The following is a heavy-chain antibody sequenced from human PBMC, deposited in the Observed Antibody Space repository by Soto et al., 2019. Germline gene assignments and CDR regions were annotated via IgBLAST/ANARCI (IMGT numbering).Heavy chain of an antibody. CDR1: GFTFSGYG. CDR3: AGEWVRIGYYYCSGSSVGMDV. D-gene: IGHD3-10*01. J-gene: IGHJ6*02. CDR2: IWYDGSNK. V-gene: IGHV3-33*01. Sequence: QVQLVESGGGVVQPGRSLRLSCAASGFTFSGYGMHWVRQAPGKGLEWVAVIWYDGSNKYYADSVKGRFTISRDNSKNTLYLQMKSLRGEGTGVDYCAGEWVRIGYYYCSGSSVGMDVWGQGTTVTGSS.